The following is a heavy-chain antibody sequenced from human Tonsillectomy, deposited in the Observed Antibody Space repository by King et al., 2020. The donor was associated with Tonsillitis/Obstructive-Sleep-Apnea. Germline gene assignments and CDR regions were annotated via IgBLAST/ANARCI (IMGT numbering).Heavy chain of an antibody. D-gene: IGHD3-16*01. Sequence: VQLQESGPGLVKPSETLSLTCTVSGGSISSYYWSWIRQPPGKGLECIGYIYYSGSTNCNPSLKSRVTISVDTSKNQFSLKLSSVTAADTAVYYCAREGAEMNAFDIWGQGTMVTVSS. J-gene: IGHJ3*02. CDR1: GGSISSYY. V-gene: IGHV4-59*01. CDR3: AREGAEMNAFDI. CDR2: IYYSGST.